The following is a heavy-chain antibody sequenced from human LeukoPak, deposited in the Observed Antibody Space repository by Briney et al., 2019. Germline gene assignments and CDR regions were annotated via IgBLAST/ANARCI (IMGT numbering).Heavy chain of an antibody. CDR3: ARDRLGDSADGGFSH. V-gene: IGHV3-30-3*01. CDR1: GFTFSNYA. J-gene: IGHJ4*02. D-gene: IGHD1-26*01. Sequence: GGSLRLSCAASGFTFSNYAMPWVRQTPGKGLGWVSVISCDGNNKYNAESEKGRFTISRDNSKNTLYLQMRSLRAEDTAVYYCARDRLGDSADGGFSHWGQGTLVTVSS. CDR2: ISCDGNNK.